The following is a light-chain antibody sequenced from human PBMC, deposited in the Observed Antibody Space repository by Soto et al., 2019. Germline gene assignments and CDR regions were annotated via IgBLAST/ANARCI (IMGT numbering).Light chain of an antibody. CDR3: SSYTNSRTLL. CDR1: SNDVGSYNY. Sequence: QAVQTQPAPVAGSLGESIIISSTGTSNDVGSYNYVASYQHHPGKAPALMVYEVSNRPSGVSDRFSGSNSGNTASLTISGLRAEDEADYYCSSYTNSRTLLFGGGTQLTVL. CDR2: EVS. V-gene: IGLV2-14*01. J-gene: IGLJ2*01.